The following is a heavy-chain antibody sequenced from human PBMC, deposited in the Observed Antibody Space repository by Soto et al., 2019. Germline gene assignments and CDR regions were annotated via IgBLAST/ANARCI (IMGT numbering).Heavy chain of an antibody. Sequence: PGGSLRLSCAASGFTFSSYAMSWVRQAPVKGLECVSAISGSGGSTYYADSVKGRFTISRDNSKNTLYLQMNSLRAEDTAVYYCAKTSGSYFGYNWFDPWGQGTLVTVYS. CDR2: ISGSGGST. V-gene: IGHV3-23*01. D-gene: IGHD1-26*01. CDR3: AKTSGSYFGYNWFDP. J-gene: IGHJ5*02. CDR1: GFTFSSYA.